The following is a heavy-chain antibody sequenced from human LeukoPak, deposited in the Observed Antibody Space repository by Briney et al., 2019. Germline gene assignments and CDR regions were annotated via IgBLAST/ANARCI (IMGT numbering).Heavy chain of an antibody. D-gene: IGHD2-8*01. V-gene: IGHV4-61*02. CDR3: ARALCTNGICEWFDP. CDR1: GGSISSGHYF. Sequence: PSQTLSLTCTIFGGSISSGHYFWSWIRQPAGKGLEWIGRIYTGGGTNYNPSLKSRVTISIDTPKNQFSLKLSSVTAADTAMYYCARALCTNGICEWFDPWGQGTLVTVSS. CDR2: IYTGGGT. J-gene: IGHJ5*02.